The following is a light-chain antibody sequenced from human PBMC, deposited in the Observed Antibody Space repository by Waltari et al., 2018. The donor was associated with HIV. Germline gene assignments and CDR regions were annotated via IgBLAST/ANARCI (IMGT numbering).Light chain of an antibody. V-gene: IGLV1-44*01. CDR3: ATWDDSLNGV. CDR1: TSNIANTD. Sequence: VLTQPLSASGTPGQTVRISCSGHTSNIANTDVTWYQHFPGPAPKLLIYMNNYRPSGVPDRFAGSRSGTSASLTISGLQIEDEAQYYCATWDDSLNGVFGAGTRLTVL. CDR2: MNN. J-gene: IGLJ3*02.